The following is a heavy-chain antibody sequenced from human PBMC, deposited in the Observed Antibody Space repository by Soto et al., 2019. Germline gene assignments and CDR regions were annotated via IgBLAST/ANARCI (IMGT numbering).Heavy chain of an antibody. J-gene: IGHJ5*02. V-gene: IGHV3-23*01. CDR2: ITGSGGST. CDR3: AKDRSVDTRDWFDP. CDR1: GFAFGTYA. Sequence: GGSLRLSCAASGFAFGTYAMNWVRQAPGKGLEWVSGITGSGGSTYYADSVKGRFTISRDNSENTLYLQMNSLRGDDTAVYYCAKDRSVDTRDWFDPWGQGTLVTVSS. D-gene: IGHD5-18*01.